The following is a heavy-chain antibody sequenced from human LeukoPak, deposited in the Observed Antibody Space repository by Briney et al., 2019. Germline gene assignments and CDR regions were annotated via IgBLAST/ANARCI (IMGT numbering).Heavy chain of an antibody. Sequence: GGSLRLSCAASGFSFSTAWMSWVRQAPGKALECVGRIKRKTDGETTDYTPPVKGRFTISRDDSKSTLYLQMNNLKTEDTALYFCTTGLSVAGIDSWGQGTLVTVSS. J-gene: IGHJ4*02. CDR3: TTGLSVAGIDS. D-gene: IGHD6-19*01. V-gene: IGHV3-15*01. CDR2: IKRKTDGETT. CDR1: GFSFSTAW.